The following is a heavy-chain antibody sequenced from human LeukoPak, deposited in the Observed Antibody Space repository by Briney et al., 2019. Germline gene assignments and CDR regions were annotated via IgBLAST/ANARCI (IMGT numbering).Heavy chain of an antibody. V-gene: IGHV3-23*01. D-gene: IGHD6-19*01. J-gene: IGHJ4*02. CDR1: GFTFSSYA. CDR3: AKDRKSSGSFDY. CDR2: ISAGGGST. Sequence: GGSLRLSCAASGFTFSSYAMSWVRQAPGKGLEWVSGISAGGGSTYYADSVKGRFTISRDNSKNTLYLQMNSLRAEDTALYYCAKDRKSSGSFDYWGQGTLVTVSS.